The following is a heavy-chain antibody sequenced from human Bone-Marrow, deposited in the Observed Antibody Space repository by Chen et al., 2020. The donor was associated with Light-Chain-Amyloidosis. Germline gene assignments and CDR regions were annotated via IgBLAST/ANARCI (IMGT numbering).Heavy chain of an antibody. V-gene: IGHV1-2*02. J-gene: IGHJ4*02. CDR1: GYTFTGYY. D-gene: IGHD6-13*01. Sequence: QGQLVQSGAEVKKPGASVKVSCKASGYTFTGYYMHWVRQAPGQGLEWVGWINPNTGDTTYAQNFQGSVTMTRDASITTAYMEVNSLRSDDTAGDYCARKIGGSTCYGTGLNFDYWGQGTLVT. CDR3: ARKIGGSTCYGTGLNFDY. CDR2: INPNTGDT.